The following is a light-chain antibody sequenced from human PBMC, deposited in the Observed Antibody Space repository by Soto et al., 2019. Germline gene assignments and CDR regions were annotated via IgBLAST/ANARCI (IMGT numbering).Light chain of an antibody. Sequence: EIVLTQSPGTLSLSPGSRATLSCRASQSVNINLAWYQQKPGQAPRLLIQGASTRATGTPARFSGSGSGTEFTLTISSLQPDDFAAYYCQHYNSYSEAFGQGTKVDIK. CDR1: QSVNIN. V-gene: IGKV3-15*01. CDR3: QHYNSYSEA. CDR2: GAS. J-gene: IGKJ1*01.